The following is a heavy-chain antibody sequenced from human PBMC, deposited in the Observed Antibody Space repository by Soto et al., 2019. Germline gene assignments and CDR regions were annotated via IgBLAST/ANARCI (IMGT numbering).Heavy chain of an antibody. J-gene: IGHJ4*02. Sequence: XXSLRLSCAASRFTFSSYSMNWVRQAPGNGLEWVXSISSXSSYIYYADSXXGRFTISXXNAKNSLYLQMNSLRAEDTAVYYCARVYAAAGQWGQGTLVTVSS. D-gene: IGHD6-13*01. CDR2: ISSXSSYI. V-gene: IGHV3-21*01. CDR3: ARVYAAAGQ. CDR1: RFTFSSYS.